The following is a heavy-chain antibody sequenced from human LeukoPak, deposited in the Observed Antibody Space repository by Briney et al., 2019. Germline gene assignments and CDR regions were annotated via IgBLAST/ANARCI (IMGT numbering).Heavy chain of an antibody. CDR2: IYYSGST. CDR1: GGSISSYY. CDR3: ARVAYRGQYYFDY. V-gene: IGHV4-59*01. J-gene: IGHJ4*02. Sequence: SETLPLTCTVSGGSISSYYWSWIRQPPGKGLEWIGYIYYSGSTNYNPSLKSRVTISVDTSKNQFSLKLSSVTAADTAVYYCARVAYRGQYYFDYWGQGTLVTVSS. D-gene: IGHD3-10*01.